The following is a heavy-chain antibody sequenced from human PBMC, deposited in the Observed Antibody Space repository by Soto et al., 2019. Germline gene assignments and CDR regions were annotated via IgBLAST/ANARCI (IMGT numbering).Heavy chain of an antibody. CDR2: ISGYNGDT. CDR3: AKNGQPPYYYYGLDV. J-gene: IGHJ6*02. V-gene: IGHV1-18*01. Sequence: VKVSCKASGYAFTRYGISWVRQAPGQGLEWMGWISGYNGDTNYAQKFQGRVSMTIDTSTTTAYMELRSLTSDDTAVYYCAKNGQPPYYYYGLDVWGQGTKVTVSS. D-gene: IGHD2-8*01. CDR1: GYAFTRYG.